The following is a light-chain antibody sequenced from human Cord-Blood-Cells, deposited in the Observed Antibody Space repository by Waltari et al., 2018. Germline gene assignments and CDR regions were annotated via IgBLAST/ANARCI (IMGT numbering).Light chain of an antibody. V-gene: IGLV2-11*01. CDR1: SSDVGGYNF. Sequence: QSALTQPRPVSGSTGQSVTIPCPGTSSDVGGYNFVSCYQQHPGNAPKLTIYDVSKRPSGVPDRFSGSKSGNTASLTISGLQAEDEADYYCCSYAGSYTYVFGTGTKVTVL. CDR3: CSYAGSYTYV. J-gene: IGLJ1*01. CDR2: DVS.